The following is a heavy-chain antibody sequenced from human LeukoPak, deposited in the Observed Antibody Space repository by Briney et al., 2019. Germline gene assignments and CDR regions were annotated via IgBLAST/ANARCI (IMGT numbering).Heavy chain of an antibody. D-gene: IGHD5-12*01. CDR2: IYYSGST. CDR1: GGSISSGGYY. CDR3: AREGSGYVFDY. V-gene: IGHV4-31*03. Sequence: SETLSLTCTVSGGSISSGGYYWSWLRQHPGKGLEWIGYIYYSGSTYYNPSLKSRVTISVDTSKNQFSLKLSSVTAADTAVYYCAREGSGYVFDYWGQGTLVTVSS. J-gene: IGHJ4*02.